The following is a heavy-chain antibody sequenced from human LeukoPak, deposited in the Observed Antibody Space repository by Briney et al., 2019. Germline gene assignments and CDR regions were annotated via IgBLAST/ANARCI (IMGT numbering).Heavy chain of an antibody. J-gene: IGHJ6*03. Sequence: ASLKVSSKASGYTFTTFGISWVRHAPGQGRGWIGWIKPNSGGTNYAQKFQIRVTMTRDTSISTAYMELSRLRSDDTAVYYCARDGDIVVVPAAEAPYYYMDVWGKGTTVTVSS. V-gene: IGHV1-2*02. CDR3: ARDGDIVVVPAAEAPYYYMDV. CDR1: GYTFTTFG. CDR2: IKPNSGGT. D-gene: IGHD2-2*01.